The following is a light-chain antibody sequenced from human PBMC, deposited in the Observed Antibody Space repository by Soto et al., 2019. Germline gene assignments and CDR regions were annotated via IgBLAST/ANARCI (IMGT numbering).Light chain of an antibody. CDR3: QQYDNWPQT. CDR2: GAS. J-gene: IGKJ1*01. CDR1: QSVSST. V-gene: IGKV3-15*01. Sequence: PVERATLSCRASQSVSSTLAWYQQKPGQAPRLLIYGASTRATGIPARFTAAGSGTDFTLTVSSLQSEDFAVYYCQQYDNWPQTFGQGTKVDI.